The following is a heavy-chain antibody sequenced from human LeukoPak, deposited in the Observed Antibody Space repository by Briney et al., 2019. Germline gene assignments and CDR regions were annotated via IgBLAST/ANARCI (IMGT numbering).Heavy chain of an antibody. Sequence: PSETLSLTCTVSGYSISSGYYWGWIRQPPGKGREWIGSIYHSGSTYYNPSLKSRVTISVDTSKNQFSLKLSSVTAADTAVYYCARDLFDYGDYVGWYFDLWGRGTLVTVSS. CDR3: ARDLFDYGDYVGWYFDL. J-gene: IGHJ2*01. V-gene: IGHV4-38-2*02. D-gene: IGHD4-17*01. CDR2: IYHSGST. CDR1: GYSISSGYY.